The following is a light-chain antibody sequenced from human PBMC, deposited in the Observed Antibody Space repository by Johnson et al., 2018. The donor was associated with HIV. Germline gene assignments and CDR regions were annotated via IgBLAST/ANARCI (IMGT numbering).Light chain of an antibody. CDR1: SSNIGNNF. V-gene: IGLV1-51*01. Sequence: QSVLTQPPSVSAAPGQKVTISCSGSSSNIGNNFISWYQQLPGSAPKLLIYDNNKRPSGIPDRFSGSKSGTSATLGITGLLTGDEADYYCGPWDSSLSGYVFGTGTKVTVI. CDR2: DNN. CDR3: GPWDSSLSGYV. J-gene: IGLJ1*01.